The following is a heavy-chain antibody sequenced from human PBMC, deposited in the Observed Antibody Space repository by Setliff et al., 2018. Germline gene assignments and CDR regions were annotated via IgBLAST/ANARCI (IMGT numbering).Heavy chain of an antibody. CDR2: ISAYNGNT. D-gene: IGHD6-13*01. Sequence: GASVKVSCKASGYAFTSYGISWVRQAPGQGLEWMGWISAYNGNTNYAQKLQGRVTMTTDTSTSTAYMELRSLRSDDTAVYYCARGEGGIAAAGLFDYWGQGTLVTVSS. V-gene: IGHV1-18*01. CDR3: ARGEGGIAAAGLFDY. CDR1: GYAFTSYG. J-gene: IGHJ4*02.